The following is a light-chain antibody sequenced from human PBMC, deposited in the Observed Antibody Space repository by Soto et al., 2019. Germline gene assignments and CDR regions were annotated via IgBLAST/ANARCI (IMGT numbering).Light chain of an antibody. J-gene: IGKJ1*01. V-gene: IGKV3-11*01. Sequence: EIVLTQSPATLSLSPGERATLSCRASQNVSSYLAWYQQKPGQAPRLLIYDASNMATGIPARFSGSGSGTDFTITISSLEPEDFTDYYCQQRSNWPPTWTFGQGTKVEIK. CDR2: DAS. CDR3: QQRSNWPPTWT. CDR1: QNVSSY.